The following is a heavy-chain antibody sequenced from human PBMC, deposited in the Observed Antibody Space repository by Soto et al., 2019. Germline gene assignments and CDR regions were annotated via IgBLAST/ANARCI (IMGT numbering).Heavy chain of an antibody. J-gene: IGHJ5*02. CDR3: ARGRAITGTMPS. CDR2: MNPNTGNT. D-gene: IGHD1-20*01. V-gene: IGHV1-8*01. Sequence: QVQLVQSGAEVKKPGASVKVSCKASGYTFTSYDINWVRQATGQGLEWMGWMNPNTGNTGYAQKFQGRVTMTRNTSISTAYMELSSLRSEATAVYYCARGRAITGTMPSWGQGPLVTVSS. CDR1: GYTFTSYD.